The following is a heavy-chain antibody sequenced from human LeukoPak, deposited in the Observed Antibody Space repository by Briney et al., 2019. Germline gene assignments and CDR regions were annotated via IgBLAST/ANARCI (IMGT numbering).Heavy chain of an antibody. J-gene: IGHJ4*02. D-gene: IGHD3-22*01. CDR2: ISGSGTSS. V-gene: IGHV3-23*01. CDR3: AKDQYDSGGPYDS. CDR1: GFTFSRYG. Sequence: GGSLRLSCAATGFTFSRYGMSWVRQAPGKGLEWVSLISGSGTSSKYADSVKGRFTISRDNSKNTLFLQMNSLRADDTAVYYCAKDQYDSGGPYDSWGQGTLVTVSS.